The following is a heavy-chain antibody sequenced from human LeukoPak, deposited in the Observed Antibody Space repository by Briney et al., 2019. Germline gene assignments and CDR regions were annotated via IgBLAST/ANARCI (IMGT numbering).Heavy chain of an antibody. Sequence: GGSLRLSCTASGFTFSNYWMHWVRQAPGKGLLWVSRINPDGSSTNYADSVKGRFSVSRDNAKDTLYLQMNSLRAEDTALYYCASRGYDFYASLDVWGQGTTVTVSS. J-gene: IGHJ6*02. CDR1: GFTFSNYW. CDR2: INPDGSST. V-gene: IGHV3-74*01. D-gene: IGHD5-12*01. CDR3: ASRGYDFYASLDV.